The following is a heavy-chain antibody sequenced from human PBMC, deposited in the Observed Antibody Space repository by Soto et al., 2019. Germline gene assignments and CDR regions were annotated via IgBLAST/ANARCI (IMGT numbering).Heavy chain of an antibody. CDR1: GFTFSSYG. J-gene: IGHJ4*02. CDR3: AKDDSSLYYFDY. D-gene: IGHD3-22*01. CDR2: ISYDGSNK. V-gene: IGHV3-30*18. Sequence: GGSLRLSCAASGFTFSSYGMHWVRQAPGKGLEWVAVISYDGSNKYYADSVKGRFTISRDNSKNTLYLQMNSLRAEDTAVYYCAKDDSSLYYFDYWGQGTLVTVSS.